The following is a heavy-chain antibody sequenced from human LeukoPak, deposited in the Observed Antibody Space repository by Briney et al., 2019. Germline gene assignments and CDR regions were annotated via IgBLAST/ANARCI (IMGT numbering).Heavy chain of an antibody. CDR1: GGSISSYY. D-gene: IGHD2-15*01. J-gene: IGHJ6*02. Sequence: SETLSLTCTVSGGSISSYYWSWIRQPPGKGLEWIGYIYYSGSTNYNPSLKSRVTISVDTSKNQFSLKLSSVTAADTAVYYCARHPGGVVGASFYYGMDVWGQGTTVTVSS. CDR2: IYYSGST. CDR3: ARHPGGVVGASFYYGMDV. V-gene: IGHV4-59*08.